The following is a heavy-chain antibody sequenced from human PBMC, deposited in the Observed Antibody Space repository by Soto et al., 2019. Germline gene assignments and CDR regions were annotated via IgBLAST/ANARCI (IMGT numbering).Heavy chain of an antibody. J-gene: IGHJ4*02. Sequence: GGSLRLSCAASGFTFRSYAMSWVRQAPGKGLEWVSAISGNGGSTYYADSVNGRFSISRDTSKNTLYLQMNSLRDEDTAVYYCAKNAGFWSGYSEYWGQGSLVTVSS. CDR2: ISGNGGST. CDR3: AKNAGFWSGYSEY. CDR1: GFTFRSYA. V-gene: IGHV3-23*01. D-gene: IGHD3-3*01.